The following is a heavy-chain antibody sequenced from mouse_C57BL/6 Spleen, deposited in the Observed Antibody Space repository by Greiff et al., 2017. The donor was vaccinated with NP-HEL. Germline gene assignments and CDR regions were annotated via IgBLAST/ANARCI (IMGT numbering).Heavy chain of an antibody. CDR1: GYTFTDYY. V-gene: IGHV1-26*01. D-gene: IGHD2-3*01. J-gene: IGHJ3*01. CDR2: INPNNGGT. CDR3: ARWDDGYPAWFAY. Sequence: EVQLQQSGPELVKPGASVKISCKASGYTFTDYYMNWVKQSHGKSLEWIGDINPNNGGTSYNQKFKGKATLTVDKSSSTAYMELRSLTSEDSAVYYCARWDDGYPAWFAYWGQGTLVTVSA.